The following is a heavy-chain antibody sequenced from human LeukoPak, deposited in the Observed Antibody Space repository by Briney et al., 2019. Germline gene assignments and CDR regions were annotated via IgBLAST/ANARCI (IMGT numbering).Heavy chain of an antibody. CDR3: ARALHTDY. D-gene: IGHD4-11*01. Sequence: PGGSLRLSCAASGFTFSSYGMHWVRQAPGKGLEWVAVISYDGSNKYYADSVKGRFTISRDNSKNTLYLQMNSLRAEDTAVYYCARALHTDYWGQGTLVTVSS. V-gene: IGHV3-30*03. J-gene: IGHJ4*02. CDR2: ISYDGSNK. CDR1: GFTFSSYG.